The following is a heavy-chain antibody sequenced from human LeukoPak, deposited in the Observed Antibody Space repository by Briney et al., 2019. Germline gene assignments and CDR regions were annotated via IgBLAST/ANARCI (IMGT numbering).Heavy chain of an antibody. CDR2: VYYTGTT. CDR1: GGSISSYY. Sequence: SETLSLTCSVSGGSISSYYWSRIRQPPGKGLEWIGYVYYTGTTKYNPSLKSRVSISVDTSKNQFSLKLSSVTAADTAVYYCAASVAHRVYFDYWGQGTLVTVSS. CDR3: AASVAHRVYFDY. V-gene: IGHV4-59*01. D-gene: IGHD6-19*01. J-gene: IGHJ4*02.